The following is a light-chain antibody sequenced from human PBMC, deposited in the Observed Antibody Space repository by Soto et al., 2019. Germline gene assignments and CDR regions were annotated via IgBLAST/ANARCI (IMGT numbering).Light chain of an antibody. J-gene: IGKJ1*01. Sequence: DIQITQSPSSLSASVGDRVTITCRASQGITNYLAWYQQKPGKVPKLLIYAASSLQSGVPSRFSGSGSGTDFTLTISSLHPEDVATYYGQKYNSARWTFGQGTKVDIK. CDR3: QKYNSARWT. CDR1: QGITNY. V-gene: IGKV1-27*01. CDR2: AAS.